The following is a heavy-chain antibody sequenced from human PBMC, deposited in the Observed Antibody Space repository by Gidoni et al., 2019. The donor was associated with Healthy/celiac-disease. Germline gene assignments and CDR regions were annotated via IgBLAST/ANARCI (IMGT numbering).Heavy chain of an antibody. J-gene: IGHJ5*02. V-gene: IGHV5-51*01. Sequence: EVQLVQSGAEVTKPGESLKISCKGSGYSFTSYWIGWVRQMPGKGLEWMGIIYPGDSVTRYSPSFQGQVTISADKSISTAYLQWSSLKASDTAMYYCARHEGVVVTVIGPIKGWFDPWGQGTLVTVSS. CDR3: ARHEGVVVTVIGPIKGWFDP. D-gene: IGHD2-21*02. CDR1: GYSFTSYW. CDR2: IYPGDSVT.